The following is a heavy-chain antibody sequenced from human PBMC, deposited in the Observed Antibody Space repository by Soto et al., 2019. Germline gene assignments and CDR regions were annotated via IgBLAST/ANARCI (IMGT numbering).Heavy chain of an antibody. CDR2: IYYSGST. V-gene: IGHV4-59*01. D-gene: IGHD5-12*01. CDR1: GGSISSYY. Sequence: QVQLQESGPGLVKPSETLSLTCTVSGGSISSYYWSWIRQPPGKGLEWIGYIYYSGSTNYNPSLKSRVTISVDTSKNQFSLKLSSVTAADTAVYYCASAGWWLRAHWYFALWGRGTLVTVSS. CDR3: ASAGWWLRAHWYFAL. J-gene: IGHJ2*01.